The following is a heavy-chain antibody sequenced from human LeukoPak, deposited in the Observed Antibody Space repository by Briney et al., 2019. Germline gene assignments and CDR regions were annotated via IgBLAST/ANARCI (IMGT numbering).Heavy chain of an antibody. CDR1: GGSISSGDYY. CDR2: IYYSGST. J-gene: IGHJ5*02. CDR3: ARTFSGYDFWSGYSTENNWFDP. D-gene: IGHD3-3*01. V-gene: IGHV4-30-4*08. Sequence: SESLSHPCTVSGGSISSGDYYWGWIRQPPGKGLEWIGYIYYSGSTYYNPSLKSRVTISVDTSKNQFSLKLSSVTAADTAVYYCARTFSGYDFWSGYSTENNWFDPWGQGTLVTVSS.